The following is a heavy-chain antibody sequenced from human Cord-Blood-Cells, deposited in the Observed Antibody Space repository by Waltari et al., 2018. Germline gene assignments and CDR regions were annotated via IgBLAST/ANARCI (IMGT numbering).Heavy chain of an antibody. D-gene: IGHD2-15*01. V-gene: IGHV1-69*01. J-gene: IGHJ6*02. CDR1: GGTFSSYA. CDR3: ARELGYCSGGSCYYYYYGMDV. CDR2: IIPIFGTA. Sequence: QVQLVQSGAEVKKPGSSVKVSCKASGGTFSSYAISWLRQAPGQGLEWMGGIIPIFGTANSAQKFQGRVTITADESTSTADMELSSLRSEDTAVYYCARELGYCSGGSCYYYYYGMDVWGQGTTVTVSS.